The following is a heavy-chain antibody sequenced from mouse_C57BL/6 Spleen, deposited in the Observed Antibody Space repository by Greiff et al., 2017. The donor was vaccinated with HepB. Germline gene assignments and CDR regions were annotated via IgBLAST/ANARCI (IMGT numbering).Heavy chain of an antibody. CDR3: ARGVRYFDV. Sequence: EVKLVESGGGLVKPGGSLKLSCAASGFTFSDYGMHWVRQAPEKGLEWVAYISSGSSTIYYADTVKGRFTISSDNAKNTLFLQMTSRRSEDTAMYYCARGVRYFDVWGTGATVTVSS. CDR1: GFTFSDYG. V-gene: IGHV5-17*01. J-gene: IGHJ1*03. CDR2: ISSGSSTI.